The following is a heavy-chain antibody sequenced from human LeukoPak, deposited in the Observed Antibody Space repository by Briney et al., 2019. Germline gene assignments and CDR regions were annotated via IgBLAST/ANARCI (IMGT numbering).Heavy chain of an antibody. CDR2: IYYSGST. D-gene: IGHD2-2*01. J-gene: IGHJ4*02. V-gene: IGHV4-59*08. CDR3: ARQFCSSTSCYFDY. Sequence: SETLSLTCTVSGGSISSYYWSWIRQPPGKGLEWIGYIYYSGSTNYNPSLKSRVTISVDTSKNQFSLKLSSVTAADTAAYYCARQFCSSTSCYFDYWGQGTLVTVSS. CDR1: GGSISSYY.